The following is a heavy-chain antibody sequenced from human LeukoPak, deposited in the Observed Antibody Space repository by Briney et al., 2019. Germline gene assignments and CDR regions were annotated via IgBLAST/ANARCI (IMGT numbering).Heavy chain of an antibody. D-gene: IGHD4-17*01. Sequence: ASVKVSCKASGYTFTSYGISWVRQAPGQGLEWMGWISAYNGNTNYAQKLQGRVTMTTDTSTSTAYMELRSLRSDDTAVYYCARGRFTRGVTTYLFDYWGQGTLVTVSS. CDR3: ARGRFTRGVTTYLFDY. CDR1: GYTFTSYG. V-gene: IGHV1-18*01. J-gene: IGHJ4*02. CDR2: ISAYNGNT.